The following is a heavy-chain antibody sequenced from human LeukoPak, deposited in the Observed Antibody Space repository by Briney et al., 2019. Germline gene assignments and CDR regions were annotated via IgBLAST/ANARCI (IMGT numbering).Heavy chain of an antibody. Sequence: GGSLRLSCAASGFTFSSYSMNWVRQAPGKGLEWVSSISSSSSYIYYADSVKGRFTISRDNAKNSLYLQMNSLRAEDTAVYYCARAYDSSGYYGNDAFDIWGQGTMVTVSS. V-gene: IGHV3-21*01. D-gene: IGHD3-22*01. CDR3: ARAYDSSGYYGNDAFDI. J-gene: IGHJ3*02. CDR1: GFTFSSYS. CDR2: ISSSSSYI.